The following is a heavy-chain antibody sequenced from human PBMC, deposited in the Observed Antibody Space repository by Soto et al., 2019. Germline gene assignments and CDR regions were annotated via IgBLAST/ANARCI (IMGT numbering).Heavy chain of an antibody. J-gene: IGHJ4*02. Sequence: PSETLSLTCTVSGDSITNRDSYWGWIRQPPGNGLQWIESNYYTGNTDYNPSLNSRVTISVDTAKTLFSLRLTSMNNADLAVYYCAAYHGSENFYYNGIGYCGQGTMVTVAS. CDR1: GDSITNRDSY. CDR3: AAYHGSENFYYNGIGY. D-gene: IGHD3-10*01. CDR2: NYYTGNT. V-gene: IGHV4-39*07.